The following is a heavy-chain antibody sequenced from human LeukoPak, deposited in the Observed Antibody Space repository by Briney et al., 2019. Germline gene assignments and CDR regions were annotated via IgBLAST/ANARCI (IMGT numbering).Heavy chain of an antibody. CDR3: VRDLILVWTPGDDFDH. CDR1: GFTFSNYW. Sequence: PGGSLRFSCAASGFTFSNYWMHWVRQAPGKGLEWVSRINERATIISYADSVKGRFTISRENARNTLYLQMNSLTAEDTAVYYCVRDLILVWTPGDDFDHWGQGALVTVSS. V-gene: IGHV3-74*01. J-gene: IGHJ4*02. D-gene: IGHD3-16*01. CDR2: INERATII.